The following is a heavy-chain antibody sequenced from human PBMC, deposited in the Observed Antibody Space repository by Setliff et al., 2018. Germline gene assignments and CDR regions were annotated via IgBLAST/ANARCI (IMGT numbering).Heavy chain of an antibody. J-gene: IGHJ4*02. D-gene: IGHD5-12*01. CDR1: GDSLSDYY. CDR3: ARLGGLVVATMPFDY. Sequence: PSETLSLTCAVYGDSLSDYYWSWIRQAPGKGPEWIEEINHRGSTNYSPSLRSRVTLSLDTSKNQFSLKLRSVTASDTAVYYCARLGGLVVATMPFDYWGQGILVTVSS. CDR2: INHRGST. V-gene: IGHV4-34*01.